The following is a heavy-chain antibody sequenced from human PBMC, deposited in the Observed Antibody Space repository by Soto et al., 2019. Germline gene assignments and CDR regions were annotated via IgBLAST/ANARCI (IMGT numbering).Heavy chain of an antibody. CDR3: AAGYYYDSSGYYSGYYYYGMDV. CDR2: ISAYNGNT. Sequence: GASVKVSCKASGYTFTSYGISWVRQAPGQGLEWMGWISAYNGNTNYAQKLQGRVTMTTDTSTSTAYMELSSLRSEDTAVYYCAAGYYYDSSGYYSGYYYYGMDVWGQGTTVTVSS. J-gene: IGHJ6*02. D-gene: IGHD3-22*01. CDR1: GYTFTSYG. V-gene: IGHV1-18*01.